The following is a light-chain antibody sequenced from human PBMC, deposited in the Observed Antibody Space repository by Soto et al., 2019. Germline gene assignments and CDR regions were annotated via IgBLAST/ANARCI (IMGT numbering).Light chain of an antibody. CDR3: QQYNSHYT. J-gene: IGKJ2*01. CDR2: KAS. Sequence: DIQMTQSPSTLSASVGDRVTITCRASQCLNRWLAWYQQKPGKAAKLLIYKASTLETGVPSRFSGSGSGTEFTLTISSLQPDDSATYYCQQYNSHYTFGQGTKLEIK. V-gene: IGKV1-5*03. CDR1: QCLNRW.